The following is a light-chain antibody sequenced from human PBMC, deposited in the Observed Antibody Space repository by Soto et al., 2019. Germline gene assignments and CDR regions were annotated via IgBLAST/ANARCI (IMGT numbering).Light chain of an antibody. J-gene: IGKJ1*01. CDR3: QQYGSSPQT. CDR1: QSVSSSY. CDR2: AAS. Sequence: EIVLTQFPGTLSLSPGERATLSCRASQSVSSSYLAWYQQKPGQAPRLLIYAASSRATGIPDRFSGSGSGTDFTLTISRLEPEDFAVYYCQQYGSSPQTFGQGTKV. V-gene: IGKV3-20*01.